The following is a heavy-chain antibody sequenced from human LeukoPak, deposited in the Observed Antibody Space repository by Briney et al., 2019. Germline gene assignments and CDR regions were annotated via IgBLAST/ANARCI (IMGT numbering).Heavy chain of an antibody. D-gene: IGHD4-23*01. CDR3: AKLTTVGLLGPFDI. J-gene: IGHJ3*02. CDR2: ISGSAGSA. Sequence: GGSLRLSCAASGFTFSSYAMSWVRQAPGKGLEWVSAISGSAGSAYYADSVKGRFTISRDNSKNTLYLQMNSLRAEDTALYYCAKLTTVGLLGPFDIWGQGTMVTVSS. V-gene: IGHV3-23*01. CDR1: GFTFSSYA.